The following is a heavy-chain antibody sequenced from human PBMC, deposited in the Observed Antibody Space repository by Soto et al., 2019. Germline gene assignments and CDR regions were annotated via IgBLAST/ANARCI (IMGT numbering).Heavy chain of an antibody. Sequence: SETLSLTCTVSGGSISSYYWSWIRQPPGKGLEWIGYIYYSGSTNYNPSLKSRVTISVDTSKNQFSLKLSSVTAADTAVYYCARSDYDADAFDIWGQGTMVTVS. CDR3: ARSDYDADAFDI. CDR1: GGSISSYY. D-gene: IGHD4-17*01. J-gene: IGHJ3*02. V-gene: IGHV4-59*01. CDR2: IYYSGST.